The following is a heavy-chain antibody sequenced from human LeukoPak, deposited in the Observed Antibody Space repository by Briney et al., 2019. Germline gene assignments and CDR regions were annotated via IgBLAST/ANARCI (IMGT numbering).Heavy chain of an antibody. V-gene: IGHV1-69*04. J-gene: IGHJ4*02. Sequence: SVKVSCKASGGTFSSYAISWVRQAPGQGLEWMGRIIPILGIANYAQKFQGRVTITADKSTSTAYMELSSLRLEDTAVYYCARARSVTTPYFDYWGQGTLVTVSS. CDR3: ARARSVTTPYFDY. CDR1: GGTFSSYA. CDR2: IIPILGIA. D-gene: IGHD4-17*01.